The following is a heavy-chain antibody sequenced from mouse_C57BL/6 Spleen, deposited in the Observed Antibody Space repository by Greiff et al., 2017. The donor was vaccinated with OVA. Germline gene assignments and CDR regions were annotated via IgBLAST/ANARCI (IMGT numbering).Heavy chain of an antibody. CDR3: ARYTMITNYFDY. CDR2: INPGSGGT. Sequence: VQLQQSGAELVRPGTSVKVSCKASGYAFTNYLIEWVKQRPGQGLEWIGVINPGSGGTNYNEKFKGKATLTADKSSSTAYMQLSSLTSEDSAVYFCARYTMITNYFDYWGQGTTLTVSS. CDR1: GYAFTNYL. V-gene: IGHV1-54*01. D-gene: IGHD2-4*01. J-gene: IGHJ2*01.